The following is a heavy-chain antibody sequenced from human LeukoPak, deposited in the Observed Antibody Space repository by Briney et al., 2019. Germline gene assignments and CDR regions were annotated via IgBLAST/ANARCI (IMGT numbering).Heavy chain of an antibody. J-gene: IGHJ4*02. CDR3: ARAETGSYDY. Sequence: GGSLRLSCAASGFTFSGSAMHWVRQASGKGLEWVGRIRSKANSYATAYAASVKGRFTISRDDSKNTAYLQMNSLKTEDTAVYYCARAETGSYDYWGQGTLVTVSS. V-gene: IGHV3-73*01. CDR1: GFTFSGSA. CDR2: IRSKANSYAT. D-gene: IGHD1-26*01.